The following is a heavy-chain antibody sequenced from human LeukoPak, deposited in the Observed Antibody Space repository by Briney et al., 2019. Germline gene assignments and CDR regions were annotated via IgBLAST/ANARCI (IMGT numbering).Heavy chain of an antibody. D-gene: IGHD3-22*01. V-gene: IGHV1-3*03. CDR1: GYTFTSYG. J-gene: IGHJ4*02. CDR2: INAGNGNT. Sequence: ASVKVSCKASGYTFTSYGISWVRQAPGQRLEWMGWINAGNGNTKYSQEFQGRVTITRDTSASTAYMELSSLRSEDMAVYYCARENYYDSSGSFDYWGQGTLVTVSS. CDR3: ARENYYDSSGSFDY.